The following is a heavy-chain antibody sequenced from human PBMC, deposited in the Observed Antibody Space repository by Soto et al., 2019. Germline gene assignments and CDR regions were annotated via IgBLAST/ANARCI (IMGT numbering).Heavy chain of an antibody. CDR3: ARDLRAAAGTSNWFDP. D-gene: IGHD6-13*01. CDR2: ISAYNGNT. CDR1: GYTFTSYG. Sequence: ASVKVSCKASGYTFTSYGISWVRQAPGQGLEWMGWISAYNGNTNYAQKLQGRVTMTTDTSTSTAYTELRSLRSDDTAVYYCARDLRAAAGTSNWFDPWGQGTLVTVSS. V-gene: IGHV1-18*01. J-gene: IGHJ5*02.